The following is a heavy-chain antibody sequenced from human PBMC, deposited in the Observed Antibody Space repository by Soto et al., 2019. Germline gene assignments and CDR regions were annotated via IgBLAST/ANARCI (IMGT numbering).Heavy chain of an antibody. V-gene: IGHV1-69*01. Sequence: QVQLVQSGAEVKKPGSSVKVSCKASGGTFSSYAISWVRQAPGQGLEWMGGIIPIFGTANYAQKFQGRVTITAEESTSTAYMELSSLRSEDTAVYYCARGVGYTMVRGYYFDYWGQGTLVTVSS. CDR3: ARGVGYTMVRGYYFDY. CDR2: IIPIFGTA. D-gene: IGHD3-10*01. J-gene: IGHJ4*02. CDR1: GGTFSSYA.